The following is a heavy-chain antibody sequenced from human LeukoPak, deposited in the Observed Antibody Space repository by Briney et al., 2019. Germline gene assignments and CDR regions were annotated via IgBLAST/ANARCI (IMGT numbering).Heavy chain of an antibody. V-gene: IGHV4-34*01. D-gene: IGHD2-2*01. J-gene: IGHJ4*02. CDR3: ARGRGSTSCLDY. Sequence: PSETLSLTCAVYGGSFSGYYWSWIRQPPGKGLEWIGEINHSGSTNYNPSLTSRVTTSVDTSKNQFYLKLSSVTAADTAVYYCARGRGSTSCLDYWGQGTLVTVSS. CDR2: INHSGST. CDR1: GGSFSGYY.